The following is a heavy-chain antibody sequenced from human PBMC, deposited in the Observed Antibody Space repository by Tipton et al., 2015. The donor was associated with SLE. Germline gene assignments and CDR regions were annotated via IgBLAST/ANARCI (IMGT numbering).Heavy chain of an antibody. CDR1: GDSISRHY. CDR2: VYDSGRT. V-gene: IGHV4-59*11. D-gene: IGHD3-16*01. Sequence: TLSLTCTVSGDSISRHYWTWIRQPPGRGLEWIGCVYDSGRTNYNPSLKSRVTISLDTSKNQFSLKVRSLTAADTAVYYCARAPEGDLLGGMDAWGQGTPVTVS. CDR3: ARAPEGDLLGGMDA. J-gene: IGHJ6*02.